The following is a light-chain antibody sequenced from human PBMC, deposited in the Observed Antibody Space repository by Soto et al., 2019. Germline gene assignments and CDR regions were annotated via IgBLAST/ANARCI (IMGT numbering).Light chain of an antibody. J-gene: IGKJ5*01. CDR2: GAS. V-gene: IGKV1-9*01. CDR3: KQLNTYPIT. Sequence: IQLTQSPSSLSASVGDRVTITCRASQGISSYLAWYQQKPGKAPKLLIYGASTLEGGVPFRFSGSGSGTDFTLIISSVQPENFTTYYCKQLNTYPITFGQGTRL. CDR1: QGISSY.